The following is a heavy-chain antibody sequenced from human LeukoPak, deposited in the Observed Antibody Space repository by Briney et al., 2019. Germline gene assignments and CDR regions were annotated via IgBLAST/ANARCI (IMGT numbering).Heavy chain of an antibody. J-gene: IGHJ4*02. CDR1: GFTFSSYA. V-gene: IGHV3-30-3*01. CDR2: ISYDGSNK. D-gene: IGHD6-19*01. Sequence: GGSLRLSCAASGFTFSSYAMHWVRQAPGKGLEWVAVISYDGSNKYYADSVKGRFTISRDNSKNTLYLQMNSLRAEDTAVYYCASLGRSSGWYYYWGQGTLVTVSS. CDR3: ASLGRSSGWYYY.